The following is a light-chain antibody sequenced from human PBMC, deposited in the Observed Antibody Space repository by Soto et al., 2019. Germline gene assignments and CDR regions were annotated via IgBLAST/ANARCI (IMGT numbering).Light chain of an antibody. J-gene: IGKJ5*01. Sequence: EIVMTQSPATLSLSPGERATLSCWSSQSISSNLAWYQHRPGQAPRLLIYDTSTRAAGIPARFSGSGSGTDFTLTISSLQSEDFAVYYCQQYNNWRSFTFGQGTRLESK. CDR3: QQYNNWRSFT. CDR2: DTS. CDR1: QSISSN. V-gene: IGKV3-15*01.